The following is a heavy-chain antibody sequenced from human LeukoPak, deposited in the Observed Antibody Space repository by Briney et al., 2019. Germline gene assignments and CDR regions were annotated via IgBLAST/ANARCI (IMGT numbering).Heavy chain of an antibody. CDR1: GYSFSNYW. V-gene: IGHV5-51*03. J-gene: IGHJ4*02. D-gene: IGHD1-26*01. CDR3: ARSPPDGIGYSHFDY. CDR2: IYPGDSDT. Sequence: GESLKISCKSSGYSFSNYWIAWVRQMPGKGLEWMGIIYPGDSDTRYSPSLQGQITVSADKSLSTAYLQWSSLKASDTAMYYCARSPPDGIGYSHFDYWGQGTLVTVSS.